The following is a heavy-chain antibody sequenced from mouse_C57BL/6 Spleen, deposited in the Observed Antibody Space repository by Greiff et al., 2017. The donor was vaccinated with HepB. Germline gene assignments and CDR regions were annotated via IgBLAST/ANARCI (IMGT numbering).Heavy chain of an antibody. CDR2: ISSGGDYI. Sequence: EVQLMESGEGLVKPGGSLKLSCAASGFTFSSYAMSWVRQTPEKRLEWVAYISSGGDYIYYADTVKGRFTISRDNARNTLYLQMSSLKSEDTAMYYCTRGFGSYAMDYWGQGTSVTVSS. V-gene: IGHV5-9-1*02. J-gene: IGHJ4*01. CDR3: TRGFGSYAMDY. CDR1: GFTFSSYA. D-gene: IGHD1-1*01.